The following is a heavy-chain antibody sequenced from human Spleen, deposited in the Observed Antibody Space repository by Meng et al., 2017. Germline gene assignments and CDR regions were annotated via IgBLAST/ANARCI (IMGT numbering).Heavy chain of an antibody. D-gene: IGHD3-22*01. Sequence: QVQLQHWGAGLLTPSETLFLTCGVYGGSLSGYYWSWIRQPPGKGLEWIGEINHSGSTNYNPSLKSRVTISVDTSKNQFSLKLSSVTAADTAVYYCARYLRVDYYDSSGYPDDAFDIWGQGTMVTVSS. CDR3: ARYLRVDYYDSSGYPDDAFDI. CDR1: GGSLSGYY. CDR2: INHSGST. V-gene: IGHV4-34*01. J-gene: IGHJ3*02.